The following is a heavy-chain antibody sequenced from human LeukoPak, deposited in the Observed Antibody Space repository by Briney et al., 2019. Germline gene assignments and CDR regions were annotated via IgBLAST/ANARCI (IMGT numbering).Heavy chain of an antibody. Sequence: GGSLRLSCAASGFTFSSYSMNWVRQAPGKGLEWVSSISSSSSYIYYADSVKGRFTISRDNAKNSLYLQMNSLRAEDTAVYYCARRVDTAMDAYEYYYYYYMDVWGKGTTVTVSS. CDR1: GFTFSSYS. CDR2: ISSSSSYI. V-gene: IGHV3-21*01. CDR3: ARRVDTAMDAYEYYYYYYMDV. D-gene: IGHD5-18*01. J-gene: IGHJ6*03.